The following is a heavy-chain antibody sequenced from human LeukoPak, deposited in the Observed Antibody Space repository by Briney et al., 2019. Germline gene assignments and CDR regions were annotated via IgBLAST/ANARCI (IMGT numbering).Heavy chain of an antibody. CDR2: IYYSGST. Sequence: PSETLSLTCTVSGGSISSYYWSWIRQPPGKGLEWIGYIYYSGSTYYNPSLKSRVTISVDRSKNQFSLKLSSVTAADTAVYYCARAMGATTWAVDYWGQGTLVTVSS. D-gene: IGHD1-26*01. V-gene: IGHV4-59*12. J-gene: IGHJ4*02. CDR1: GGSISSYY. CDR3: ARAMGATTWAVDY.